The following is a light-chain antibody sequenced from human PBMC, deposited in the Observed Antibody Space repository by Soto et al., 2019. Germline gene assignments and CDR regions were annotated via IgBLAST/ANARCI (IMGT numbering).Light chain of an antibody. CDR2: KAS. CDR3: QQYNSS. J-gene: IGKJ3*01. Sequence: DIQMTQSPSTLSASVGDRVTITCRASQSIGSWLAWYQQKPGKAPKLLIYKASSLESGVPSRFSGSGSGTEFTLTISSLQPDDFATYYCQQYNSSFGPGTKVDIK. CDR1: QSIGSW. V-gene: IGKV1-5*03.